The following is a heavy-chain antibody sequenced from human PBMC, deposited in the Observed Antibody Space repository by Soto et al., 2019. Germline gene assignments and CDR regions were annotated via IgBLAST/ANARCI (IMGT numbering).Heavy chain of an antibody. CDR3: AKQRMSSHRGDFDY. CDR2: ISSSGGST. CDR1: GFTFNSFA. Sequence: DVQLLESGGGLVQPGGSQRLSCAASGFTFNSFAMSWVRQAPGKGLEWVSAISSSGGSTYDADSVKGRFTISRDNSKNTLYLQMNSLRADDTAVYYCAKQRMSSHRGDFDYWGQGTLVTVSS. V-gene: IGHV3-23*01. D-gene: IGHD6-6*01. J-gene: IGHJ4*02.